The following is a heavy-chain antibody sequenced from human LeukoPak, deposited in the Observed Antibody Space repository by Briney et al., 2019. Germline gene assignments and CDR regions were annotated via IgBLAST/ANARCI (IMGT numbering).Heavy chain of an antibody. CDR1: GVSISSTRHA. CDR2: IYNSGSS. V-gene: IGHV4-39*01. Sequence: SETLSLTCTVSGVSISSTRHAWGWSRQPPGKGLEWLGNIYNSGSSNYSPSLRSRVSISVDTSKNQFSLRLRSVTAADTAVYYCGRDTHLESWGQGILVTVFS. CDR3: GRDTHLES. J-gene: IGHJ4*02.